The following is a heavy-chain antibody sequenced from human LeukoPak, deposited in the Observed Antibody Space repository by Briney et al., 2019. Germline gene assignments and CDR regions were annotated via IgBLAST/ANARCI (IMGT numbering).Heavy chain of an antibody. J-gene: IGHJ4*02. CDR2: IYYSGST. D-gene: IGHD3-10*01. CDR3: ARATGELLSYFDY. CDR1: GGSISSGGYY. V-gene: IGHV4-31*03. Sequence: SETLSLTCTVSGGSISSGGYYWSWIRQHPGKGLEWTGYIYYSGSTYYNPSLKSRVTISVDTSKNQFSLKLSSVTAADTAVYYCARATGELLSYFDYWGQGTLVTVSS.